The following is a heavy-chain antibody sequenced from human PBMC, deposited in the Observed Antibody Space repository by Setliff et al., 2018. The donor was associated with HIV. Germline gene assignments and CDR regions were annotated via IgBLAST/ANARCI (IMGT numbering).Heavy chain of an antibody. V-gene: IGHV3-73*01. CDR2: IKTRADNYAT. D-gene: IGHD3-22*01. CDR3: TRPQYFYDIGGSDY. J-gene: IGHJ4*02. CDR1: GFTFSGSP. Sequence: PGGSLRLSCGASGFTFSGSPMHWVRQASGKGLEWLGRIKTRADNYATAYAASVKGRFTISRDDSMNTAYLQMNSLKIEDTAVYYCTRPQYFYDIGGSDYWGQGTLVTVSS.